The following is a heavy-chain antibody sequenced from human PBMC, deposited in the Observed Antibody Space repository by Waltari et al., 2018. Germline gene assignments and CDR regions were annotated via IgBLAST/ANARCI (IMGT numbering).Heavy chain of an antibody. CDR1: GFIFSSYW. Sequence: EVQLVESGGGLVQPGGSLRLSCAASGFIFSSYWMHWVRQAPGKGLECVSRINRDGSNTRYADSVKGRFTVSRDNAKNTLYLQMNSLRAEDTAVYYCAREVGVPDYWGQGTLVTVSS. D-gene: IGHD3-10*01. CDR3: AREVGVPDY. CDR2: INRDGSNT. V-gene: IGHV3-74*01. J-gene: IGHJ4*02.